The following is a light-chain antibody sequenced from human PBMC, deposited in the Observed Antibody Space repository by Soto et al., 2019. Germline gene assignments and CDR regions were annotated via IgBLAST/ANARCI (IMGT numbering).Light chain of an antibody. CDR3: QHFGSSRWT. J-gene: IGKJ1*01. CDR1: QSVSSSY. CDR2: GAS. V-gene: IGKV3-20*01. Sequence: EIVLTQSPGTLSLSPGERATLSCRASQSVSSSYLAWYQQKPGQSPSLLIYGASTRATGIPVRFSGSGSGTDFTLTISRLEPEDFAVYYCQHFGSSRWTFGQGTKVEI.